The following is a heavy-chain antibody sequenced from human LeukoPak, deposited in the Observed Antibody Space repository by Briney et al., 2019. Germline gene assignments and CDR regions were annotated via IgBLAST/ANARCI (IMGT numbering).Heavy chain of an antibody. CDR3: VRVVITGSGWYHFDK. V-gene: IGHV3-72*01. CDR1: GFSITDHH. Sequence: PGGSLRLSCAGAGFSITDHHMDWVRQAPGKGLEWIGRTATTKPNSCTTQYAASVRGRFTISRDDSQNSLFLHLNSLKTEDTAVYYCVRVVITGSGWYHFDKWGLGTLVTVSS. D-gene: IGHD1-14*01. J-gene: IGHJ4*02. CDR2: TATTKPNSCTT.